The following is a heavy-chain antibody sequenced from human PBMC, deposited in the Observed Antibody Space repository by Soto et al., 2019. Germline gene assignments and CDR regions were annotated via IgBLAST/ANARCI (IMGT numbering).Heavy chain of an antibody. CDR3: ASLEAPYYYDSSGYYY. V-gene: IGHV5-51*01. D-gene: IGHD3-22*01. CDR2: IYPGDSDT. J-gene: IGHJ4*02. Sequence: ESLKISCKASGYRFTSYWIGWVRQMPGKGLEWMGIIYPGDSDTRYSPSFQGQVTISADKSISTAYLQWSSLKASDTAMYYCASLEAPYYYDSSGYYYWGQGTLVTVSS. CDR1: GYRFTSYW.